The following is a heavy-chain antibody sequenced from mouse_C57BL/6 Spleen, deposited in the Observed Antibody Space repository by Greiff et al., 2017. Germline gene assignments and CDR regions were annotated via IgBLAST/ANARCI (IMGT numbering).Heavy chain of an antibody. Sequence: DVMLVESGGGLVQPGGSLKLSCAASGFTFSDYYMYWVRQTPEKRLEWVAYISNGGGSTYYPDTVKGRFTISRDNAKNTLYLQMSRLKSEDTAMYYCARQKSSMDYWGQGTSVTVSS. J-gene: IGHJ4*01. V-gene: IGHV5-12*01. CDR1: GFTFSDYY. CDR3: ARQKSSMDY. CDR2: ISNGGGST.